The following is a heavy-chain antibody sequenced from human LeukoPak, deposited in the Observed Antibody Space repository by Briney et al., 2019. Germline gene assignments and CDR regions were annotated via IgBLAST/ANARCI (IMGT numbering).Heavy chain of an antibody. CDR2: INHSGST. Sequence: SETLSLTCAVYGGSFSGYYWSWIRQPPGKGLEWIGEINHSGSTNYNPSLKSRVTISVDTSKNQFSLKLSSVTAADTAVYYCARVSIAAAGGRNYYYYYYMDVWGKGTTVTISS. V-gene: IGHV4-34*01. J-gene: IGHJ6*03. D-gene: IGHD6-13*01. CDR1: GGSFSGYY. CDR3: ARVSIAAAGGRNYYYYYYMDV.